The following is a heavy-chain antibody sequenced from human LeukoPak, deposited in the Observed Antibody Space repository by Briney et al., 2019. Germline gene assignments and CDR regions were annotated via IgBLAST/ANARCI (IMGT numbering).Heavy chain of an antibody. CDR3: AKSRSGWYLFDY. D-gene: IGHD6-19*01. CDR1: GFTCSNYA. Sequence: GGSLRLSCAASGFTCSNYAVRWVRHAPGEGVEWGSAISSSGGSTYYADSVKGRFTISRDSSKNTLDLQINSLSAEGTVVDYFAKSRSGWYLFDYWGQGTLVTVSS. V-gene: IGHV3-23*01. CDR2: ISSSGGST. J-gene: IGHJ4*02.